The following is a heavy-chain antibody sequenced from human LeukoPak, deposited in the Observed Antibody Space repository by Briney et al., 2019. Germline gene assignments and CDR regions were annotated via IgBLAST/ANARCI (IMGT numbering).Heavy chain of an antibody. D-gene: IGHD5-24*01. J-gene: IGHJ4*02. CDR2: IYYSGST. CDR3: ARRGQEMATIDY. Sequence: SETLSLTCTVSGGSISSSSYYWGWIRQPPGKGLEWIGSIYYSGSTYYDPSLKSRVTISVDTSKNQFSLKLSSVTAADTAVYYCARRGQEMATIDYWGQGTLVTVSS. V-gene: IGHV4-39*01. CDR1: GGSISSSSYY.